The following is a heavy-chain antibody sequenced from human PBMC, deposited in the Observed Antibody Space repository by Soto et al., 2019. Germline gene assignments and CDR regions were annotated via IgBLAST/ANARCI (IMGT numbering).Heavy chain of an antibody. Sequence: QVQLVESGGSVVQPGRSLRLSCAASGFSFSDFGMHWVRQAPGNGLEWVAVISYDESNKFYADSVQGRFTISRDNSKSTLYLQISCLRPEATALSHWAKDGYRGGYNAGGWIDPWGQGTLVT. J-gene: IGHJ5*02. CDR3: AKDGYRGGYNAGGWIDP. CDR2: ISYDESNK. D-gene: IGHD1-1*01. V-gene: IGHV3-30*18. CDR1: GFSFSDFG.